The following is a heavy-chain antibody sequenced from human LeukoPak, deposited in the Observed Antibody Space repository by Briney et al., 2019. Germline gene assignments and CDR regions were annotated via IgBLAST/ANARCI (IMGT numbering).Heavy chain of an antibody. CDR2: IKQDGSHK. V-gene: IGHV3-7*01. D-gene: IGHD5-18*01. Sequence: PGGSLRLSCAASGFTLRSNWMSWVRQAPGKGLEWVANIKQDGSHKNYADSVKGRFTISRDNAKNSLYLQMNSLRAEDTAVYYCARDGLWIQNAFDIWGQGTMVTVSS. CDR1: GFTLRSNW. J-gene: IGHJ3*02. CDR3: ARDGLWIQNAFDI.